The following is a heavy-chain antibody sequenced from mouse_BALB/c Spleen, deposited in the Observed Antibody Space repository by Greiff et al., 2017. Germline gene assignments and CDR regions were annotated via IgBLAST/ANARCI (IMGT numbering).Heavy chain of an antibody. Sequence: QVQLQQSGAELVKPGASVKLSCKASGYTFTSYWMHWVKQRPGQGLEWIGEINPSNGRTNYNEKFKSKATLTVDKSSSTAYMQLSSLTSEDSAVYYCARATPVGAMDYWGQGASVTVSS. CDR1: GYTFTSYW. J-gene: IGHJ4*01. CDR3: ARATPVGAMDY. V-gene: IGHV1S81*02. CDR2: INPSNGRT.